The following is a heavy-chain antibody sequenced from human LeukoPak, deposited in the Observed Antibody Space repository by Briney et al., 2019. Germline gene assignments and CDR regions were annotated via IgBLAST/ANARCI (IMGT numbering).Heavy chain of an antibody. V-gene: IGHV6-1*01. D-gene: IGHD3-22*01. Sequence: PSQTLSLTCAISGDSVSSNSVTWNWIRQSPSRGLEWLGRTYYRSTWYNDYAVSVRGRITVNPDTSKNQFSLHLNSVTPEDTAVYYCASWAYYYDSSDDYWGQGTLVTVSS. CDR3: ASWAYYYDSSDDY. J-gene: IGHJ4*02. CDR1: GDSVSSNSVT. CDR2: TYYRSTWYN.